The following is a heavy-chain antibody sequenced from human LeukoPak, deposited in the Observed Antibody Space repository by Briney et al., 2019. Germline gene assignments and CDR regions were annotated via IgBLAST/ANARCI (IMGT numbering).Heavy chain of an antibody. J-gene: IGHJ6*03. CDR3: ARDRGVTAGGYYYYYMDV. Sequence: GGSLRLSCAASGFTVSSNYMSWVRQAPGKVLEWVSVIYSGGSTYYADSVKGRFTISRDNSKNTLYLQMNSLRAEDTAVYYCARDRGVTAGGYYYYYMDVWGKGTTVTVSS. D-gene: IGHD2-21*02. CDR2: IYSGGST. CDR1: GFTVSSNY. V-gene: IGHV3-53*01.